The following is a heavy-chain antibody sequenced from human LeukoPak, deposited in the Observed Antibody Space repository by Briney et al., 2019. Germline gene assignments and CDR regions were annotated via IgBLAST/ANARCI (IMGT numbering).Heavy chain of an antibody. CDR2: INHSGST. V-gene: IGHV4-4*02. CDR1: GGSITSNSW. Sequence: SGTLSLTCTVSGGSITSNSWWSWVRQPPGKGLEWIGEINHSGSTNYNPSLESRVTMSVDTSKNQFSLKLSSVTAADTAVYYCARVEITAGTIVSYWGQGTLVTVSS. D-gene: IGHD6-13*01. J-gene: IGHJ4*02. CDR3: ARVEITAGTIVSY.